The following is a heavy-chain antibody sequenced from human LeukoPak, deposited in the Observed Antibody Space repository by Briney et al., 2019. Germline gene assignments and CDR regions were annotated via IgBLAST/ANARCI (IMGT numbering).Heavy chain of an antibody. Sequence: GGSLRLSCAASGFTFSSYAMSWVRQAPGKGLEWVSAISGSGGSTYYADSVKGRFSISRDNSKNTLYLQMNSLRAEDTAVYYCAHSGSYVGNFDYWGQRTLVTVSS. V-gene: IGHV3-23*01. J-gene: IGHJ4*02. CDR1: GFTFSSYA. CDR3: AHSGSYVGNFDY. CDR2: ISGSGGST. D-gene: IGHD1-26*01.